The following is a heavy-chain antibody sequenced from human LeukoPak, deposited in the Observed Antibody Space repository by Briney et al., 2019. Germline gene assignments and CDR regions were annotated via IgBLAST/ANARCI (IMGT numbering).Heavy chain of an antibody. Sequence: PSETLSLTCAVSGDSIGSGYYWGWIRQPPGKGLESIGTVYHTGSTFYNPSLKSRVTISVDTSKNEFSLKVTSVTAADTAVYYCARNVVVVVAGIPQSNWFDPWGQGTVVTVSS. CDR2: VYHTGST. D-gene: IGHD2-15*01. CDR1: GDSIGSGYY. CDR3: ARNVVVVVAGIPQSNWFDP. J-gene: IGHJ5*02. V-gene: IGHV4-38-2*01.